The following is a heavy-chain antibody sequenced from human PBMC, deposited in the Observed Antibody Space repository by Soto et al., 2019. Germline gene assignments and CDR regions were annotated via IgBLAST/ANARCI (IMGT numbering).Heavy chain of an antibody. CDR3: ARDSDGVYSSSSGYYYGMDV. CDR2: TYYRSKWYN. Sequence: PSQTLSLTCAISRDSVSSNRAAWNWIRQSPSRGLEWLGRTYYRSKWYNDYAVSVKSRITINPDTSKNQFSLQLNSVTPEDTAVYYCARDSDGVYSSSSGYYYGMDVWGQGTTVTVSS. D-gene: IGHD6-6*01. J-gene: IGHJ6*02. V-gene: IGHV6-1*01. CDR1: RDSVSSNRAA.